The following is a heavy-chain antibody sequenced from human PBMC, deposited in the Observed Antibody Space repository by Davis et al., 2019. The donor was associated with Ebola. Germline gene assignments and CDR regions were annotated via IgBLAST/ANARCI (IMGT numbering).Heavy chain of an antibody. D-gene: IGHD6-19*01. CDR3: ARDSEEQWVGHLGWFDP. Sequence: AASVKVSCKASGGTFSSYAISWVRQAPGQGLEWMGGIIPIFGTANYAQKFQGRVTITADESTSTAYMELSSLRSEDTAVYYCARDSEEQWVGHLGWFDPWGQGTLVSVSS. J-gene: IGHJ5*02. CDR1: GGTFSSYA. CDR2: IIPIFGTA. V-gene: IGHV1-69*13.